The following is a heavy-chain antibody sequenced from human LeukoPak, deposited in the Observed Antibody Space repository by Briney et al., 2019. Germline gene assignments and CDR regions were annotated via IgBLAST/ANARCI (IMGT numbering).Heavy chain of an antibody. CDR2: INPSGGST. V-gene: IGHV1-46*01. J-gene: IGHJ5*02. CDR1: GYTFTSYY. Sequence: ASVKVSCKASGYTFTSYYMHWVRQAPGQGLEWMGIINPSGGSTSYAQKFQGRVTMTRDMSTSTVYMELSSLRSEDTAVYYCARGRFDTGYSSSWFPLRFDPWGQGTLVTVSS. CDR3: ARGRFDTGYSSSWFPLRFDP. D-gene: IGHD6-13*01.